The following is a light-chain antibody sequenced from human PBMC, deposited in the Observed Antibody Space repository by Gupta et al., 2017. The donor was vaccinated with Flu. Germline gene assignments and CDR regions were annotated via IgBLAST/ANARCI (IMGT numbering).Light chain of an antibody. V-gene: IGKV1-27*01. CDR2: AAS. J-gene: IGKJ3*01. CDR1: QGIGKY. CDR3: QQDDSAPIT. Sequence: DIQVTQSPSSLSASVGDRVTITCRASQGIGKYLAWYQQKPGKVPKVLFFAASTLQPGVPSRFSGGGSGTDFTLTISTLQPEDVATYFCQQDDSAPITFGHGTKVDIK.